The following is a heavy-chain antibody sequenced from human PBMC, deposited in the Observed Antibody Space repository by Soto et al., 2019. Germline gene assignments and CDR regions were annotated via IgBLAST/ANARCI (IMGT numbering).Heavy chain of an antibody. CDR1: GGSISSSSYY. D-gene: IGHD5-12*01. CDR2: ISYSGST. CDR3: ARQTYSGYDRRFDY. J-gene: IGHJ4*02. V-gene: IGHV4-39*01. Sequence: SETLSLTCTVSGGSISSSSYYWGWIRQPPGKGLEWIGSISYSGSTYYNPSLKSRVTISVDTSKNQFSLKLSSVTAADTAMYYCARQTYSGYDRRFDYWGQGTLVTVSS.